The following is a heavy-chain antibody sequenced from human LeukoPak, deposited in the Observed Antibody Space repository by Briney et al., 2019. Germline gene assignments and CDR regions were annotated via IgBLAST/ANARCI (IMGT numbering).Heavy chain of an antibody. D-gene: IGHD2-2*01. CDR3: ARLGYCSSTSCSNFDY. CDR2: INPNSGGS. Sequence: ASVKVSCKASGYTFTDYYMHWVRQAPGQGLEWMGRINPNSGGSNYAQKFQGRVTMTRDTSISTAYMELNRLRSDDTAVYYCARLGYCSSTSCSNFDYWGQGTLVTVSS. J-gene: IGHJ4*02. V-gene: IGHV1-2*06. CDR1: GYTFTDYY.